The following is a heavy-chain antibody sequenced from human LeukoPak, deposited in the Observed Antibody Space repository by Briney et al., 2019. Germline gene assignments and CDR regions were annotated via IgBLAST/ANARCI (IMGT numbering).Heavy chain of an antibody. D-gene: IGHD6-13*01. CDR1: GGSISSYY. V-gene: IGHV4-4*07. CDR2: IYSTGST. J-gene: IGHJ4*02. CDR3: ARQIASAGTAGFDF. Sequence: PSETLSLTCTVSGGSISSYYWSWIRQPAGKGLEWIGRIYSTGSTNYNPSLKSRVTMSVDTSKNQFSLRLRSVTAADTAVYYCARQIASAGTAGFDFWGQGALVTVFS.